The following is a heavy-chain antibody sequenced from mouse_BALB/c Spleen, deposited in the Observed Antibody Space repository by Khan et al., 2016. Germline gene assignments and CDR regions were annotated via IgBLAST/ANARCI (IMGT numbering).Heavy chain of an antibody. CDR1: GFSLTNSG. D-gene: IGHD2-2*01. Sequence: QVQLKESGPGLVAPSQSLSITCTVSGFSLTNSGVHWVRQPPGKGLDWLGVIWAGGSTDYNSALMSRLSITKDNSQNQYYLKMNSLQTDDTARYYCARDDQGYDAWFASWGQGTLVTVSA. CDR3: ARDDQGYDAWFAS. J-gene: IGHJ3*01. CDR2: IWAGGST. V-gene: IGHV2-9*02.